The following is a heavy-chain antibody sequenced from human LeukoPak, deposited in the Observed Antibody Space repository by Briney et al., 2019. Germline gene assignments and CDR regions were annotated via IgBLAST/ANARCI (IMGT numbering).Heavy chain of an antibody. D-gene: IGHD3-10*01. J-gene: IGHJ6*03. CDR2: IDRSGNT. Sequence: KPSETLSLTCAVSGYSISSGYDWGWIRQSPGRGLEWIGRIDRSGNTYYNPPLKSRVAVSVDTSSNQFSLRLTSVTAADTAVYYCARMDDYFGSGNYYNVINYYYMDVWGKGTTVTVS. V-gene: IGHV4-38-2*01. CDR1: GYSISSGYD. CDR3: ARMDDYFGSGNYYNVINYYYMDV.